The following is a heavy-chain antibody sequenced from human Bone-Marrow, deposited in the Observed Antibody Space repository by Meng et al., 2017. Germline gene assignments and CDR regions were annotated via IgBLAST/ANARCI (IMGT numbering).Heavy chain of an antibody. CDR2: FNYSGSP. Sequence: LQDPWSRQVLTSQTLSINVARIAACFITDRSYWGWIGQPRVKGLDWIGSFNYSGSPYYNPSLTSRVNISVDTSKQKFSLKPSSVTAADTAVNYGATSYYDSSGYYPDWGQGTLVTVSS. V-gene: IGHV4-38-2*01. CDR1: ACFITDRSY. D-gene: IGHD3-22*01. CDR3: ATSYYDSSGYYPD. J-gene: IGHJ4*02.